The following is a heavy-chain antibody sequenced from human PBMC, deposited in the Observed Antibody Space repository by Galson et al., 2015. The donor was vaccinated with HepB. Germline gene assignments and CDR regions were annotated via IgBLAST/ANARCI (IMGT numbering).Heavy chain of an antibody. V-gene: IGHV3-53*01. CDR3: ARFNGGKAGIDY. D-gene: IGHD2-15*01. Sequence: SLRLSCAASGFTVSSNYMSWVRQAPGKGLEWVSVVYSGGSTYYADSVKGRFSISRDNSKNKLYLQMNSLRADDTAVYYCARFNGGKAGIDYWGQGTLVTVSS. CDR1: GFTVSSNY. CDR2: VYSGGST. J-gene: IGHJ4*02.